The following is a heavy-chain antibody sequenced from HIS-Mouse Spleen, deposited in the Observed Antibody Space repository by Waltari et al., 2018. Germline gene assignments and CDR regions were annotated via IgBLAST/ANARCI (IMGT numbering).Heavy chain of an antibody. D-gene: IGHD6-13*01. J-gene: IGHJ2*01. CDR2: IYYSGST. CDR3: AREIPYSSSWYDWYFDL. Sequence: PGLVKPSETLSLTCTVSGGSISRSSYYWGWIRQPPGKGLEWIGSIYYSGSTYYNPSLKSRVTISVDTSKNQFSLKLSSVTAADTAVYYCAREIPYSSSWYDWYFDLWGRGTLVTVSS. V-gene: IGHV4-39*07. CDR1: GGSISRSSYY.